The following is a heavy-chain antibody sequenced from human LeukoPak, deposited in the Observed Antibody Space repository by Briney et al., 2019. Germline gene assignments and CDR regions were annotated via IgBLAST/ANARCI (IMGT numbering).Heavy chain of an antibody. CDR3: ARHGSTDYFDY. D-gene: IGHD2-2*03. V-gene: IGHV4-39*01. CDR1: GASLRNRNYY. Sequence: SETLSLTCSVSGASLRNRNYYWGWVRQPPGKGLEWIGIIDFIGTTFYNPSLKSRVTISVDTSKNQLSLRLSSVTAADTAVYYCARHGSTDYFDYWGQGTLVTVSS. CDR2: IDFIGTT. J-gene: IGHJ4*02.